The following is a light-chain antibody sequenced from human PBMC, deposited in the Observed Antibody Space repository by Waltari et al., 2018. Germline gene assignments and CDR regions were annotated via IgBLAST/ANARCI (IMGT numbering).Light chain of an antibody. J-gene: IGKJ4*01. CDR2: DAS. V-gene: IGKV1-33*01. CDR3: QHYHNFPLT. CDR1: QGISNY. Sequence: DIQMTQSPSSLSASVGDRVTITCQASQGISNYLNWYQQKPGKAPKLLIYDASNLETGVPSRFSGSGSGTDFTFTISSLQPEDIATYYCQHYHNFPLTFGGGTKVEIK.